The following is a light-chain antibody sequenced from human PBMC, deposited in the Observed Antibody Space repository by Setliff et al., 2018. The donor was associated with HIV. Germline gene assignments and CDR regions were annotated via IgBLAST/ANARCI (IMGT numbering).Light chain of an antibody. V-gene: IGLV2-8*01. CDR1: SSDIGGYNY. CDR3: CSYAGSYTYV. Sequence: SALAQPPSASGSPGQSVTISCTGTSSDIGGYNYVSWYQQHPGKAPKPIIYEVTKRPSGVPDRFSGSKSGNTASLTVSGLQAEDEADYYCCSYAGSYTYVFGTGTRSPS. CDR2: EVT. J-gene: IGLJ1*01.